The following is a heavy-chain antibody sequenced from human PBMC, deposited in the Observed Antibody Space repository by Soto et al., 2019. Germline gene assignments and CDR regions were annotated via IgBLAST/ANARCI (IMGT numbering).Heavy chain of an antibody. V-gene: IGHV4-34*01. J-gene: IGHJ6*02. CDR1: GGSFRGYY. D-gene: IGHD5-18*01. CDR3: AREGRGYSYGLYYYYGMDV. Sequence: PXATLSLTCAVYGGSFRGYYGSWIRQPPGKGLEWIGEINHSGSTNYNPSLKSRVAISVDTSKNQFSLKLSSVTAADTAVYYCAREGRGYSYGLYYYYGMDVWGQGTTVTVSS. CDR2: INHSGST.